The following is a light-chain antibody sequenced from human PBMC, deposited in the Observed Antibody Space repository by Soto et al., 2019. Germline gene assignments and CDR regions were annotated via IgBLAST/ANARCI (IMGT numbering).Light chain of an antibody. V-gene: IGKV3-20*01. J-gene: IGKJ1*01. CDR1: QSLITRY. Sequence: EIVLTQSPATLSLSPGERATLSCRASQSLITRYLAWYQQKPGQAPRLVIYAVSTRAAGIPDRFSGSGSGTDFTLTVSRLEPEDFAVYYCQQYDRSPWTFGQGTKV. CDR3: QQYDRSPWT. CDR2: AVS.